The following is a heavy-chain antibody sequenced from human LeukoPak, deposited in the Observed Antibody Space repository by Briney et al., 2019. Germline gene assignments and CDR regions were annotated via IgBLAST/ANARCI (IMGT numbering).Heavy chain of an antibody. Sequence: GGSLRLSCAASGFTFSSYSMNWVRQGPGKGLEWVSYISSTSNSLYYANSVKGRFTISRDNAKNSLYLQLNSLRAEDRALYSGAKFSIVGVFFYGWSQRSLVSVSS. CDR1: GFTFSSYS. CDR2: ISSTSNSL. J-gene: IGHJ4*02. D-gene: IGHD3-3*01. CDR3: AKFSIVGVFFYG. V-gene: IGHV3-48*01.